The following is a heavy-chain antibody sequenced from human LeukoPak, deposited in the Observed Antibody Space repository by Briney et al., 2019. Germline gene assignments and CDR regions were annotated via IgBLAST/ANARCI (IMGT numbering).Heavy chain of an antibody. J-gene: IGHJ4*02. CDR2: ISSSDTYI. V-gene: IGHV3-21*01. CDR1: GFTFSSYA. CDR3: ARNSRGYSGYDGSNFDY. D-gene: IGHD5-12*01. Sequence: GGSLRLSCAASGFTFSSYAMSWVRQAPGKGLEWVSSISSSDTYIYHADSVKGRFTISRDNAKNSLYLQMNSLRVEDTAVYYCARNSRGYSGYDGSNFDYWGQGTLVTVSS.